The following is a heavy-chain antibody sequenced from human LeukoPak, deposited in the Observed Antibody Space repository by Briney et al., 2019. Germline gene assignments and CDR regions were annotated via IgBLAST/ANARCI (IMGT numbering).Heavy chain of an antibody. Sequence: SETLSLTCAVYGGSFSGYYWSWIRQPPGKGLEWIGEINHSGSTKHNPSLKSRVTISVDTSKNQISLKLSSVTAADTAVYYCVVQNYYYYYMDVWGKGTTVTISS. CDR2: INHSGST. J-gene: IGHJ6*03. CDR3: VVQNYYYYYMDV. CDR1: GGSFSGYY. V-gene: IGHV4-34*01.